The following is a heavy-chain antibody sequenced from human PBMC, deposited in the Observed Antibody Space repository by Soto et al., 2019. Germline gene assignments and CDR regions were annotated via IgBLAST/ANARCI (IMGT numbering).Heavy chain of an antibody. CDR2: IYYSGST. V-gene: IGHV4-59*06. CDR3: ARTPSWISGYGFLYYFDY. J-gene: IGHJ4*02. Sequence: AETLSLTCTVSGGSIGSYYWGWIRQPPGKGLEWIGYIYYSGSTYYNPSLKSRVTISVDTSKNQFSLKLSSVTAADTAVYYCARTPSWISGYGFLYYFDYWGQGTQVTVSS. CDR1: GGSIGSYY. D-gene: IGHD3-3*01.